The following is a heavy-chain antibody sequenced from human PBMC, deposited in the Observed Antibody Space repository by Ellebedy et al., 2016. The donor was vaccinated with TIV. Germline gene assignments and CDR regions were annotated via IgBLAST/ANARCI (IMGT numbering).Heavy chain of an antibody. CDR1: GFTFTGYG. Sequence: GESLKISXVASGFTFTGYGMHWVRQAPGKGLEWVAVILVDGSREYYADSVKGRFTISRDNSKNTLYLQMNSLRAEDAAVYYCARDSKELVFGALLSYYYMDVWGQGTTVTVSS. V-gene: IGHV3-33*01. CDR3: ARDSKELVFGALLSYYYMDV. CDR2: ILVDGSRE. D-gene: IGHD3-10*02. J-gene: IGHJ6*03.